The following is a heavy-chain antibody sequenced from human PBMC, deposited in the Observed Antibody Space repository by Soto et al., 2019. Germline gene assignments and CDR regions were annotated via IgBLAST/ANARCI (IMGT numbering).Heavy chain of an antibody. Sequence: GGSLRLSCAASGFTFSSYEMNWVRQAPGKGLEWVSYISSSGSTIYYADSVKGRFTISRDNAKNSLYLQMNSLRAEETAVYYCARGVSGYYGMDVWGQGTTVTVSS. V-gene: IGHV3-48*03. CDR2: ISSSGSTI. J-gene: IGHJ6*02. CDR1: GFTFSSYE. CDR3: ARGVSGYYGMDV. D-gene: IGHD3-10*01.